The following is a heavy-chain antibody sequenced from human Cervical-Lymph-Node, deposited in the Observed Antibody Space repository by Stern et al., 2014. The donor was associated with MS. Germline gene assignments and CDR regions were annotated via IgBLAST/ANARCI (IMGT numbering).Heavy chain of an antibody. J-gene: IGHJ5*02. CDR2: INPKSGGT. V-gene: IGHV1-2*02. CDR3: TRALRIADRPSPGGHWFDP. D-gene: IGHD6-6*01. Sequence: QVQLVQSGAEVEKPGASVKVSCKASGYIFTDYYLHWVRQAPGQGLEWMGRINPKSGGTSYAQSFQGRVTLTRDKSITTAYMDLSRLTSDDTAVYYCTRALRIADRPSPGGHWFDPWGQGTLVIVSS. CDR1: GYIFTDYY.